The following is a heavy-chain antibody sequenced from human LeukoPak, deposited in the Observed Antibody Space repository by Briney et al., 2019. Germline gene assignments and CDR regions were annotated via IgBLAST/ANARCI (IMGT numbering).Heavy chain of an antibody. Sequence: GRSLRLSCAASGFTFNDYAIHWVRQAPGKGLEWVALISYDGSDKYYADSVKGRFTISRDNSKNTLYLQMNSLRAEDTAVYYCARDFDYGDYYFDCWGQGTLVTVSS. CDR2: ISYDGSDK. CDR3: ARDFDYGDYYFDC. J-gene: IGHJ4*02. D-gene: IGHD4-17*01. V-gene: IGHV3-30-3*01. CDR1: GFTFNDYA.